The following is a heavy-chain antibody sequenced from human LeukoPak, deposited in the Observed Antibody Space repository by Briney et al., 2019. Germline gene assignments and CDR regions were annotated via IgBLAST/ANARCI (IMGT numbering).Heavy chain of an antibody. CDR2: IWYDGSNK. J-gene: IGHJ4*02. CDR1: GFTFSSYG. Sequence: PGGSLRLSCAASGFTFSSYGMHWVRRAPGKGLEWVAVIWYDGSNKYYADSVKGRFTISRDNSKNTLYLQMNSLRAEDTAVYYCAREDFIAAAGLDYWGQGTLVTVSS. D-gene: IGHD6-13*01. V-gene: IGHV3-33*01. CDR3: AREDFIAAAGLDY.